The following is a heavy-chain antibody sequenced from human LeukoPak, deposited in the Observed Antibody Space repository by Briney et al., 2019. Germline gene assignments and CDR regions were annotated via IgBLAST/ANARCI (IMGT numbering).Heavy chain of an antibody. CDR2: INPNSGGT. CDR3: ARGLRGSPAFDY. V-gene: IGHV1-2*02. Sequence: ASVKVSCKASGYTFTGYYMHWVRQAPGQGPEWMGWINPNSGGTKYAQKFQGRVTMTRDTSISTVYMELSRLRSDDTAVYYCARGLRGSPAFDYWGQGTLVTVSS. J-gene: IGHJ4*02. CDR1: GYTFTGYY. D-gene: IGHD2-2*01.